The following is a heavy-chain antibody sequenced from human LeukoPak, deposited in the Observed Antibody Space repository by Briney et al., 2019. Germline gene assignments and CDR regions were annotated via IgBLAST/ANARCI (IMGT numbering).Heavy chain of an antibody. D-gene: IGHD2-2*01. J-gene: IGHJ4*02. CDR1: GGSISSGGYS. V-gene: IGHV4-30-2*01. CDR2: IYHSGST. CDR3: ARGSRSSTSGHFDY. Sequence: PSQTLSLTCAVSGGSISSGGYSWRWIRQPPGKGLEWIGYIYHSGSTYYNPPLKSRVTISVDRSKNQFSLKLSSVTAADTAVYYCARGSRSSTSGHFDYWGQGTLVTVSS.